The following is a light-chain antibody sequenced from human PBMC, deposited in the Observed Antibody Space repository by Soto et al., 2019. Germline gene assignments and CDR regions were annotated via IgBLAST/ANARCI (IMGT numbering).Light chain of an antibody. Sequence: QSVLTQPPSVSGTPGQKVSISCSGSASNLGGNPVNWYQHLPGAAPKLLIYTNHQRPSGVPDRFSGSKSGTSASLAISGLRSEDEADFYCAAWGDSLNAVVFGGGTKLTVL. CDR3: AAWGDSLNAVV. V-gene: IGLV1-44*01. J-gene: IGLJ2*01. CDR2: TNH. CDR1: ASNLGGNP.